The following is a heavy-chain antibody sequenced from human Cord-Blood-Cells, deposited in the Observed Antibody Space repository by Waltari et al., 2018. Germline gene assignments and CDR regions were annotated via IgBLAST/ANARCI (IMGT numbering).Heavy chain of an antibody. CDR2: INPNSGGT. Sequence: QVQLVQSGAEVKKPGASVKVSCKASGYTFPGYYMHWVRQAPGQGLEWMGWINPNSGGTNYAQKFQGRVTMTKDTSISTAYMELSRLRSDDTAVYYCASGYCSSTSCYTDAFDIWGQGTMVTVSS. V-gene: IGHV1-2*02. CDR1: GYTFPGYY. D-gene: IGHD2-2*02. CDR3: ASGYCSSTSCYTDAFDI. J-gene: IGHJ3*02.